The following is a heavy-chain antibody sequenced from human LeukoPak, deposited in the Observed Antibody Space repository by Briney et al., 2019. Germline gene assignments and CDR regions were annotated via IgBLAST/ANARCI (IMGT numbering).Heavy chain of an antibody. CDR1: GFTFSSYA. J-gene: IGHJ6*03. V-gene: IGHV3-30*04. D-gene: IGHD4-17*01. CDR3: ARDSATVTAYYYYYYMDV. CDR2: ISYDGSNK. Sequence: GGSLRLSCAASGFTFSSYAMHWVRQAPGKGLEWVAVISYDGSNKYYADSVKGRFTISRDNSKNTLYLQMNSLRAEDTAVYYCARDSATVTAYYYYYYMDVWGKGTTVTVSS.